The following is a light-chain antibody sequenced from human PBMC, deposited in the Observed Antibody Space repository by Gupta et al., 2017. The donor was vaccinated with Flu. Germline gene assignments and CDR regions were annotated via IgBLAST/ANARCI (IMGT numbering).Light chain of an antibody. V-gene: IGKV3-11*01. CDR3: QLRNGWPLYT. Sequence: EIVLTQSPVTLSLSPGERATLSCRASQNVADLLTWYQQKPGQPPRLLIYDSFTSATGVPDRFSGSGSGTEYTLTISSREPEDFAVYYCQLRNGWPLYTFGQGT. CDR2: DSF. J-gene: IGKJ2*01. CDR1: QNVADL.